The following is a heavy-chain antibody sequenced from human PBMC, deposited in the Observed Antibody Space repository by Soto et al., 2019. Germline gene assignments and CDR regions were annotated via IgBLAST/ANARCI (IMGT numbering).Heavy chain of an antibody. Sequence: SETLSLTCAVYGGSFSGYYWSWIRQPPGKGLEWIGEINHSGSTNYNPSLKSRVTISVATSKNQFSLKLSSVTAADTAVYYCARHTLLGYGSSTSCYRGARAFDIWGQGTMVTVSS. J-gene: IGHJ3*02. V-gene: IGHV4-34*01. D-gene: IGHD2-2*01. CDR1: GGSFSGYY. CDR3: ARHTLLGYGSSTSCYRGARAFDI. CDR2: INHSGST.